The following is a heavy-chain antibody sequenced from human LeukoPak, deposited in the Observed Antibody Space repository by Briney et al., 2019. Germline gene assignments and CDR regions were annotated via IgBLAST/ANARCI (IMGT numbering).Heavy chain of an antibody. CDR2: ISSSGSTK. CDR3: ARDPPIDY. J-gene: IGHJ4*02. Sequence: GGSLRLSCAASGFTFSDYSMNWVRQAPGKGLEWLSYISSSGSTKFYADSVRGRFTISRDNAKNSLYLQMNSLRAEDTAVYYCARDPPIDYWGQGTLVTVSS. CDR1: GFTFSDYS. V-gene: IGHV3-48*01.